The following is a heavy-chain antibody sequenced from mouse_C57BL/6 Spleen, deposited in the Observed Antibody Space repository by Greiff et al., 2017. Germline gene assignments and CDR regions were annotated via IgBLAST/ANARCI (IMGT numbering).Heavy chain of an antibody. CDR3: ARSRAAQAPWFAY. D-gene: IGHD3-2*02. J-gene: IGHJ3*01. Sequence: VQLQQPGTELVKPGASVKLSCKASGYTFTSYWMHWVKQRPGQGLEWIGNINPSNGGTNYTEKFKSTATLTVDKSSSTAYMQLSSLTSEDSAVYYCARSRAAQAPWFAYWGQGTLVTVSA. V-gene: IGHV1-53*01. CDR2: INPSNGGT. CDR1: GYTFTSYW.